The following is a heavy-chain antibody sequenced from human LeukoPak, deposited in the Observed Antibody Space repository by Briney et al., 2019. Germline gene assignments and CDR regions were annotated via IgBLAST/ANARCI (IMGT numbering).Heavy chain of an antibody. Sequence: PGRSLRLSCAASGFTVSNNYMSWVRQAPGKGLEWVSSISRSGSIFYADSVTGRFTISRDNAKNSLYLQMNSLRAEDTAVYHCATVRGGTSRDFDYWGQGTLVTVSS. V-gene: IGHV3-69-1*01. CDR3: ATVRGGTSRDFDY. J-gene: IGHJ4*02. D-gene: IGHD3-10*01. CDR1: GFTVSNNY. CDR2: ISRSGSI.